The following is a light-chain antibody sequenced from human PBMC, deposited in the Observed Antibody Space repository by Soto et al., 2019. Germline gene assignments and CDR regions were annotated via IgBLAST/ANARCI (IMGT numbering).Light chain of an antibody. J-gene: IGLJ2*01. CDR1: SSDVGGYNY. CDR2: DVS. Sequence: QSALTQPASVSGSPGQSITMSCTGTSSDVGGYNYVSWYQQHPGKAPKLMIYDVSNRPSGVSNRFSGSKSGNTASLTISGLQAEDEADYYCSSYTSSSTYVVFGGGTQPTVL. CDR3: SSYTSSSTYVV. V-gene: IGLV2-14*01.